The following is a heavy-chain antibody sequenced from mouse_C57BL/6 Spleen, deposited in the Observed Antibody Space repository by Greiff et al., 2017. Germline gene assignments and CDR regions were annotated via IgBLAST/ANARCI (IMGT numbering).Heavy chain of an antibody. CDR1: GYTFTDYE. J-gene: IGHJ2*01. CDR3: TRRWLLPLDY. D-gene: IGHD2-3*01. V-gene: IGHV1-15*01. CDR2: IDPETGGT. Sequence: VQLQESGAELVRPGASVTLSCKASGYTFTDYEMHWVKQTPVHGLEWIGAIDPETGGTAYNQKFKGKAILTADKSSSTAYMELRSLTSEDSAVYYCTRRWLLPLDYWGQATTPTVSS.